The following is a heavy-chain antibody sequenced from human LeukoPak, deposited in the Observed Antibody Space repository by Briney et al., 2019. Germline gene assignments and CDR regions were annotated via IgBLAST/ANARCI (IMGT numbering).Heavy chain of an antibody. CDR1: AFTFSYYA. Sequence: PGGSLRLSCAASAFTFSYYAMSWVRQAPGRGLEWVSAISGSGSTHYADSVKGRFTISRDNSKNTLYLQMNSLRAEDTAVYYCARVDYWGQGTLVTVSS. V-gene: IGHV3-23*01. CDR2: ISGSGST. J-gene: IGHJ4*02. CDR3: ARVDY.